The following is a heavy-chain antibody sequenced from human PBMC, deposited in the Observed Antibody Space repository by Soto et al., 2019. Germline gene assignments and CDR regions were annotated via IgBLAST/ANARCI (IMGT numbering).Heavy chain of an antibody. CDR1: GFKFSNYA. Sequence: PGGSLRLSCAASGFKFSNYAMSWVRQAPGKWLEWVSLISATGGGTYYADSVKGLFTISRDNSHNTLYLQVHSLTAEDTDVYYCEKARRAGGNSAFYFDFWGQGAQVPVYS. CDR2: ISATGGGT. CDR3: EKARRAGGNSAFYFDF. J-gene: IGHJ4*02. D-gene: IGHD2-15*01. V-gene: IGHV3-23*01.